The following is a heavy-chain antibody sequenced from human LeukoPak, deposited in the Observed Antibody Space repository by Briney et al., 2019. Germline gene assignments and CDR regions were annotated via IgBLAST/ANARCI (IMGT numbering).Heavy chain of an antibody. CDR1: GGTFSSYA. V-gene: IGHV1-69*13. J-gene: IGHJ4*02. CDR3: ARSRDSSGYYPLDFDY. D-gene: IGHD3-22*01. Sequence: ASVKVSCKASGGTFSSYAISWVRQAPGQGLEWMGGIIPIFGTANYAQKFQGRVTITADESTSTAYMELSSLRSEDTAVYYCARSRDSSGYYPLDFDYWGQGTLVTVSS. CDR2: IIPIFGTA.